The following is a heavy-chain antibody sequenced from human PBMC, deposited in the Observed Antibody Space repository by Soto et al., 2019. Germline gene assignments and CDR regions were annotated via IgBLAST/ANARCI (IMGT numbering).Heavy chain of an antibody. CDR3: ARDRYSGYNSQFDY. J-gene: IGHJ4*02. CDR1: GYIFTGYY. CDR2: INPNTRGT. D-gene: IGHD5-12*01. V-gene: IGHV1-2*02. Sequence: ASVKVSCKASGYIFTGYYIHWVRQAPGQGLEWMGWINPNTRGTHSAQRFQGRVTMTRDTSISTAYMELSSLRSDDSAVYYCARDRYSGYNSQFDYWGQGTLVTVSS.